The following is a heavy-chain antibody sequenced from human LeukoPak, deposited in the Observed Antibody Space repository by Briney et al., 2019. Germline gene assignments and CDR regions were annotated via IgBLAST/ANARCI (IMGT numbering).Heavy chain of an antibody. D-gene: IGHD6-25*01. CDR3: ARGPFQRVDY. Sequence: GGSLRLSCAAFGFSFSNYDMHWVRQAPGKGLEWVAVIWSHGSTQYYADSVKGRFTISRDNSRDTLDLQMNSLRAGDTAVYYCARGPFQRVDYWGQGTLVTVSS. CDR1: GFSFSNYD. CDR2: IWSHGSTQ. J-gene: IGHJ4*02. V-gene: IGHV3-33*01.